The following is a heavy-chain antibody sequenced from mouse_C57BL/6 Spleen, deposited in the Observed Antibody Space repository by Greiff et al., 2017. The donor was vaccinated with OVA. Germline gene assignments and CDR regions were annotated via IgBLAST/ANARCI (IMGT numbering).Heavy chain of an antibody. D-gene: IGHD3-3*01. Sequence: VQLQQPGAELVKPGASVKLSCKASGYTFTSYWMHWVKQRPGRGLEWIGRIDPTSGGTKYNEKFKSKATLTVDKPSSTAYMPLSSLTSEDSADYDCARGLSEGYYYALDYWGQGTSVTVSS. CDR1: GYTFTSYW. V-gene: IGHV1-72*01. J-gene: IGHJ4*01. CDR2: IDPTSGGT. CDR3: ARGLSEGYYYALDY.